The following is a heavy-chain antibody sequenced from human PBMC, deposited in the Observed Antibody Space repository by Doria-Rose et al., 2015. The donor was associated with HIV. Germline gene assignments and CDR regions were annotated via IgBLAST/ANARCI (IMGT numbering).Heavy chain of an antibody. CDR2: INHSGST. J-gene: IGHJ3*01. Sequence: QVQLQQWGAGLLKPSETLSLTCAVYGGSFSGYYWRWIRQSPGKGLEWIGEINHSGSTNYNPSLKRRVTMFVDTSKNQFSLKLFSVTAADTAIYYCARGLPELSYGAFDVWGQGTMVTVSS. V-gene: IGHV4-34*01. CDR1: GGSFSGYY. CDR3: ARGLPELSYGAFDV. D-gene: IGHD1-7*01.